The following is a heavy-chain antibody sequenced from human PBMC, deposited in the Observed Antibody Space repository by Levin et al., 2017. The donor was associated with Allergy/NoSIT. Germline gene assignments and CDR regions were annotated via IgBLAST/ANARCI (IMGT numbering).Heavy chain of an antibody. V-gene: IGHV3-9*01. Sequence: LSLTCAASGFTFDDYAMHWVRQAPGKGLEWVSGISCNSGSIGYADSVKGRFTISRDNAKNSLYLQMNSLRAEDTALYYCAKATYYDILGRSGYMDVWGKGTTVTVSS. CDR1: GFTFDDYA. J-gene: IGHJ6*03. CDR2: ISCNSGSI. D-gene: IGHD3-9*01. CDR3: AKATYYDILGRSGYMDV.